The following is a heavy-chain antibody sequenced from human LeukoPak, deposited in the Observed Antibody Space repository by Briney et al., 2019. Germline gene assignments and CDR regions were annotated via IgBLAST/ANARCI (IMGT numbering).Heavy chain of an antibody. CDR2: INHSGST. J-gene: IGHJ4*02. CDR3: ATNYDSSGYLN. V-gene: IGHV4-34*01. CDR1: GGSFSGYY. D-gene: IGHD3-22*01. Sequence: SETLSLTCAVYGGSFSGYYWSWIRQPPGKGLEWIGEINHSGSTNYNPSLKSRVTISVDTSKNQFSLKLSSVTAADTAVYYCATNYDSSGYLNWGQGTLVTVSS.